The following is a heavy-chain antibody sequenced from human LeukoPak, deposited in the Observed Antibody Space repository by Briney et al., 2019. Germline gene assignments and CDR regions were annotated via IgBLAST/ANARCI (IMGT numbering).Heavy chain of an antibody. V-gene: IGHV3-74*01. CDR1: GFAFSNYW. CDR3: ARGGFCSGGSCPVDYYYYMDV. D-gene: IGHD2-15*01. CDR2: INSDGSST. Sequence: GGSLRLSCAASGFAFSNYWMHWVRQAPGEGLVGVSRINSDGSSTSYADSVKGRFTISRDNAKNTLYLQLNSLRAEDTAVYYCARGGFCSGGSCPVDYYYYMDVWGKGTTVTVSS. J-gene: IGHJ6*03.